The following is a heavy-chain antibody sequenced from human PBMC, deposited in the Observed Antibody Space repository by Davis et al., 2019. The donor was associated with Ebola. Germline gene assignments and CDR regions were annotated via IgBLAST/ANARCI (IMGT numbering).Heavy chain of an antibody. J-gene: IGHJ6*04. D-gene: IGHD3-22*01. V-gene: IGHV4-39*07. Sequence: MPSETLSLTCTVSGGSISSSSYYWGWIRQSPGKGLEWIGSIHYSGSTYYNPSLKSRVTISVDTSKNQFSLKLSSVTAADTAVYYCARVGYYYDSSGYHAGGIDVWGKGTTVTVSS. CDR2: IHYSGST. CDR1: GGSISSSSYY. CDR3: ARVGYYYDSSGYHAGGIDV.